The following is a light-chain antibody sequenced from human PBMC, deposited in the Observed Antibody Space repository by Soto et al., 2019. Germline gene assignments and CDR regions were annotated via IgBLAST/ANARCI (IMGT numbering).Light chain of an antibody. V-gene: IGLV1-40*01. CDR1: TSNIGAGYD. J-gene: IGLJ2*01. Sequence: QSVLTQPPSVSGAPGQRVTISCTGSTSNIGAGYDVHWYQQVPGRAPKLLIYGNSNRPSGVPDRFSGSKSGTSASLAITGLQAEDEADYYCQSYDNTLTSYVVFGGGTQLTVL. CDR2: GNS. CDR3: QSYDNTLTSYVV.